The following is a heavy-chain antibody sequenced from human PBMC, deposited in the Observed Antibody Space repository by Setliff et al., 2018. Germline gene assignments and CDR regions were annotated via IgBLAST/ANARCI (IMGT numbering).Heavy chain of an antibody. Sequence: KTGGSLRLSCAASGFSFTTYTMNWIRQAPGQGLEWVSSIDTSSTWIYYADSVKGRFTISRDNAENSLYLQINSLRAEDTAVYYCARSETCHSTHCSPYDYWGQGTPVTVSS. CDR1: GFSFTTYT. CDR2: IDTSSTWI. V-gene: IGHV3-21*01. D-gene: IGHD2-2*01. J-gene: IGHJ4*02. CDR3: ARSETCHSTHCSPYDY.